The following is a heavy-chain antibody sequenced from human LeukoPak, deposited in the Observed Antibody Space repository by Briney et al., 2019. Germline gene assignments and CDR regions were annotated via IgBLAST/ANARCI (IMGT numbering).Heavy chain of an antibody. J-gene: IGHJ6*02. CDR3: ARDVQQLANYYYYGLDV. V-gene: IGHV1-2*02. CDR1: GYTFTGYY. Sequence: ASVNVSCKASGYTFTGYYMHWVRQAPGQGLEWMGWINPNSGGTNYAQKFRGRVTMTRDTSISTAYMELNRLRSDDTAVYYCARDVQQLANYYYYGLDVWGQGTTVTVSS. D-gene: IGHD6-13*01. CDR2: INPNSGGT.